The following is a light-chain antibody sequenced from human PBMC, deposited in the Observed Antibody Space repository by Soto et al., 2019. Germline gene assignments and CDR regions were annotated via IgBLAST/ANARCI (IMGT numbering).Light chain of an antibody. V-gene: IGLV2-11*01. CDR3: CSYAGSYNWV. CDR1: TSDVGGYNY. J-gene: IGLJ3*02. CDR2: DVS. Sequence: QSALTQPRSVSGSSGQSVTISCTGTTSDVGGYNYVSWYQQHPGKAPKLMIYDVSKRPSGVPVRFAGSKSGNTASLTISGLQAEDEADYYCCSYAGSYNWVFGGGTQLTVL.